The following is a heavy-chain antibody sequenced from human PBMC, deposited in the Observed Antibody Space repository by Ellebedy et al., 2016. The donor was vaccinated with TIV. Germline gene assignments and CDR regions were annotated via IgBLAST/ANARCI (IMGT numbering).Heavy chain of an antibody. CDR2: IIPILGIS. D-gene: IGHD3-9*01. CDR1: GGTFSNYG. Sequence: SVKVSCXASGGTFSNYGINWVRQAPGQGLQWMGRIIPILGISNYPQKFQGRVTITADRFTNTAYMDLSSLTSEDTAVYFCAGGQGDDLSTGYFDYWGQGTLVTVSS. V-gene: IGHV1-69*04. J-gene: IGHJ4*02. CDR3: AGGQGDDLSTGYFDY.